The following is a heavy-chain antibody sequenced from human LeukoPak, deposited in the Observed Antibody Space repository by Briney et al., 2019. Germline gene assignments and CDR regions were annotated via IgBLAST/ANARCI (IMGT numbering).Heavy chain of an antibody. CDR2: LNPNSGDT. J-gene: IGHJ4*02. CDR3: AKSAQYSSAWFIGCFDY. Sequence: ASVKVSCKASGYTFSDYYMHWVRQAPGQGLEWMGWLNPNSGDTHYAQMFQGRVTMTRDTSINAAYMELRRVRSDDTAVYYCAKSAQYSSAWFIGCFDYWGQGSLVTVSS. V-gene: IGHV1-2*02. CDR1: GYTFSDYY. D-gene: IGHD4-11*01.